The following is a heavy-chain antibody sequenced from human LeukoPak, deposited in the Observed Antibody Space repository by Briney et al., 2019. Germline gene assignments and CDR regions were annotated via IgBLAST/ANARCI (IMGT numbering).Heavy chain of an antibody. D-gene: IGHD3-22*01. Sequence: SETLSLTCAVYGGSFSGYYWSWIRQPPGKGLEWIGEINHSGSTNYNPSLKSRVTISVDTSKNRFSLKLSSVTAADTAVYYCARGRSDYLRYYFDHWGRGTLVTVSS. CDR2: INHSGST. CDR3: ARGRSDYLRYYFDH. J-gene: IGHJ4*02. CDR1: GGSFSGYY. V-gene: IGHV4-34*01.